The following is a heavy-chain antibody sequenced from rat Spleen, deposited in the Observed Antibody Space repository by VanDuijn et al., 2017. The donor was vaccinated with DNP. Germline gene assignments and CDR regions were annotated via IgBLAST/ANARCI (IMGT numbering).Heavy chain of an antibody. Sequence: EVQLQESGPGLVKPSQSLSLTCSVTGYSITSNYWGWIRKFPGNKMEWIGHISYSGSTSYNPSLKSRISITRDTSKNQFFLQLNSVTTEDTATYYCARGLPGYNYGDYAMDAWGQGTSVTVSS. J-gene: IGHJ4*01. CDR1: GYSITSNY. V-gene: IGHV3-1*01. D-gene: IGHD1-4*01. CDR2: ISYSGST. CDR3: ARGLPGYNYGDYAMDA.